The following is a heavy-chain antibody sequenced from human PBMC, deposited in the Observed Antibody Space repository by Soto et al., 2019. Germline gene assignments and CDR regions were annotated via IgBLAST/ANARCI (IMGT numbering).Heavy chain of an antibody. D-gene: IGHD1-7*01. J-gene: IGHJ4*02. Sequence: EVQLVESGGGLIQPGGSLRLSCAASGFTVSTHYMSWVRQAPGKGLEWVSLIYSGGNTYYADSVKGRFTISRDNSKNTLYLQMNSLRAEDTAVYYCARWARTGTTFPDFDYWGQGTLVTVSS. CDR1: GFTVSTHY. CDR2: IYSGGNT. CDR3: ARWARTGTTFPDFDY. V-gene: IGHV3-53*01.